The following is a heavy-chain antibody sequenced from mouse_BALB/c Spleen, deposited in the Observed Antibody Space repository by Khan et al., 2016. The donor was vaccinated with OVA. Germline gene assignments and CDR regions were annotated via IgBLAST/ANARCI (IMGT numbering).Heavy chain of an antibody. J-gene: IGHJ4*01. Sequence: QVQLKQSGPGLVAPSQSLSITCTVSGFSLTGYGVNWVRQPPGKGLEWLGMIWGDGSTDYNSALKSRLSISKDNSKRQVFLKMNSLQTDDTAMYYCARAYYGNYREAMDYWGQGTSVTVSS. CDR1: GFSLTGYG. CDR2: IWGDGST. D-gene: IGHD2-10*01. CDR3: ARAYYGNYREAMDY. V-gene: IGHV2-6-7*01.